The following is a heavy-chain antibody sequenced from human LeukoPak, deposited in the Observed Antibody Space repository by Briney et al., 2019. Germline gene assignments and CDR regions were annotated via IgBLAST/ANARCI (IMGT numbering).Heavy chain of an antibody. D-gene: IGHD5-18*01. J-gene: IGHJ4*02. Sequence: ASVKVSCKASGYTFTSYYMHWVRQAPGQGLEWMGIINPSGGSTSYAQKFQGRVTMTRDTSTSTVYMELSSLRSEDTAVYYCARDWNVDTAMVLFDYWGQGTLVTVSS. CDR3: ARDWNVDTAMVLFDY. CDR1: GYTFTSYY. V-gene: IGHV1-46*01. CDR2: INPSGGST.